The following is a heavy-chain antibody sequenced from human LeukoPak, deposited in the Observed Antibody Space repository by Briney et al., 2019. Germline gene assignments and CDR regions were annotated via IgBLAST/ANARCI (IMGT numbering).Heavy chain of an antibody. D-gene: IGHD3-22*01. V-gene: IGHV3-23*01. J-gene: IGHJ2*01. CDR2: ISGSGGTT. CDR1: GFTFSSYA. Sequence: GGSLRLSCAASGFTFSSYAMSWVRQAPGKGLEWVSAISGSGGTTYYADSVKGRFTISRDNSKNTVYLQMNTLRAQDTAVYYCAGQWLLLHWYFDFWGRGALVTVSS. CDR3: AGQWLLLHWYFDF.